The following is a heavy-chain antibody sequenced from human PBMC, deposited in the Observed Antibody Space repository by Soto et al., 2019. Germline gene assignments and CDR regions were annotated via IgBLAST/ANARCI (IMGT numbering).Heavy chain of an antibody. V-gene: IGHV1-18*01. CDR2: ISANNGTT. D-gene: IGHD3-10*01. J-gene: IGHJ6*02. CDR1: GYTFTSYG. CDR3: ASSSRGYYGSGSYYYYGMDV. Sequence: ASVKVSCKASGYTFTSYGISWVRQAPGQGLEWMGWISANNGTTNYAQKFQGRVTMTADTSTSTAYMELSSLRSEDTAVYYCASSSRGYYGSGSYYYYGMDVWGQGTTVTVSS.